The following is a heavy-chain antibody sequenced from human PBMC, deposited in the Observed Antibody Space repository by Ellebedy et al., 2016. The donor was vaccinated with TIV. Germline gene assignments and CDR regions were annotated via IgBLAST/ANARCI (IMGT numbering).Heavy chain of an antibody. CDR2: THYSGSA. CDR3: VRSEGYAMDV. Sequence: SETLSLXXTVSGGSISTYYWSWIRQPPEKRLEWIGYTHYSGSANYNPSLKSRVTISVDTSKNQFSLKLSSVTAADSAVYYCVRSEGYAMDVWGQGTTVTVSS. V-gene: IGHV4-59*01. J-gene: IGHJ6*02. CDR1: GGSISTYY.